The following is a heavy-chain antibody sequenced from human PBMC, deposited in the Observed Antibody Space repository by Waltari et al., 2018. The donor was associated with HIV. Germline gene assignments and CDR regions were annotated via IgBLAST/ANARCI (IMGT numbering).Heavy chain of an antibody. V-gene: IGHV3-21*01. CDR3: ARGGEGSYADY. D-gene: IGHD1-26*01. J-gene: IGHJ4*02. CDR2: ISRGSKYI. Sequence: EVQLVESGGVLVKPGGSLRLSCAASVFHFSDYTMNWVRQAPGKGLKWVSSISRGSKYIYYADSVKGRFTISRDNAKNSLYLQMNSLRAEDTAVYYCARGGEGSYADYWGQGTLVTVSS. CDR1: VFHFSDYT.